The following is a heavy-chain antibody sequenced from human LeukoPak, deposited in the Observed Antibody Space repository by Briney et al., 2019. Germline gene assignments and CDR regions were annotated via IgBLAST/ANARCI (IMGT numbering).Heavy chain of an antibody. Sequence: GGSLRLSCAASGFSFSSYSMNWVRQAPGKGLEWVSSISGSSSFIYYAGSVKGRFTISSDNAKNSLYLQMNSLRGEDTAVYYCARGGSTSSSSHFHHWGQGTLVTVSS. CDR2: ISGSSSFI. J-gene: IGHJ1*01. CDR3: ARGGSTSSSSHFHH. D-gene: IGHD6-6*01. CDR1: GFSFSSYS. V-gene: IGHV3-21*01.